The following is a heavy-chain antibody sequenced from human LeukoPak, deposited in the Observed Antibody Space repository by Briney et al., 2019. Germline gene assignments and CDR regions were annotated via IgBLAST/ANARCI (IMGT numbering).Heavy chain of an antibody. V-gene: IGHV3-74*01. CDR3: ASGYSSGWNFDY. CDR2: INSDGSST. CDR1: GFTFSSYW. D-gene: IGHD6-19*01. J-gene: IGHJ4*02. Sequence: PGGSLRLSCAASGFTFSSYWMHRVRQAPGKGLVWVSRINSDGSSTSYADSVKGRFTISRDNAKNTLYLQMNSLRAEDTAVYYCASGYSSGWNFDYWGQGTLVTVSS.